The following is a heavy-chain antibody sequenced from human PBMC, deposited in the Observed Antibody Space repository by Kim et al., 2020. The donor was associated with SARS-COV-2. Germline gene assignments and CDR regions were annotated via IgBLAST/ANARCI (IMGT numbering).Heavy chain of an antibody. CDR3: TRARITMIVVAPGRRAPFDY. V-gene: IGHV3-49*03. J-gene: IGHJ4*02. CDR1: GFTFGDYA. D-gene: IGHD3-22*01. Sequence: GGSLRLSCTASGFTFGDYAMSWFRQAPGKGLEWVGFIRSKAYGGTTEYAASVKGRFTISRDDSESIAYLQMNSLKTEDTAVYYCTRARITMIVVAPGRRAPFDYWGQGTLVTVSS. CDR2: IRSKAYGGTT.